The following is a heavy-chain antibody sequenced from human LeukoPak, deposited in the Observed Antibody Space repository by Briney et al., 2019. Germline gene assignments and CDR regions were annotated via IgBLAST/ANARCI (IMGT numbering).Heavy chain of an antibody. D-gene: IGHD2-21*02. V-gene: IGHV3-11*05. J-gene: IGHJ4*02. CDR3: ARVPSSRCRSGDCYPTFDY. CDR2: ISGSSSHT. CDR1: GFTFSDYY. Sequence: PGGSLRLSCTASGFTFSDYYMTWIRQAPGKGLEWVSYISGSSSHTKYADSVKGRFTISRDNAKNSLFLQMSSLRAEDTAVYYCARVPSSRCRSGDCYPTFDYWGKGNLVTVSS.